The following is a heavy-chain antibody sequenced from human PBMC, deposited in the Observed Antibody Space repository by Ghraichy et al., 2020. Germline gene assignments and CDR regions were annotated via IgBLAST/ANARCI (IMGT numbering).Heavy chain of an antibody. J-gene: IGHJ3*02. CDR1: GGSISSGTYH. Sequence: SETLSLTCTVSGGSISSGTYHWGWIRQPPGKGLEWIGNIYYRGKTYYNSSLKSRVTISLDTSKNQFSLRLTSLTAADTAVYDCARERQWLVLSAFDIWGQGTTVTVSS. V-gene: IGHV4-39*02. CDR3: ARERQWLVLSAFDI. CDR2: IYYRGKT. D-gene: IGHD6-19*01.